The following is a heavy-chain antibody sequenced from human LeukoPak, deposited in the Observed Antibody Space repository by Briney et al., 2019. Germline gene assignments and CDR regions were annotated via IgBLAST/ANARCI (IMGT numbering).Heavy chain of an antibody. CDR2: ISYDGSNK. CDR1: GFTFSSYA. J-gene: IGHJ6*02. V-gene: IGHV3-30-3*01. D-gene: IGHD3-22*01. CDR3: ARVRYYDSSGYSDYYYYYGMDV. Sequence: GRSLRLSCAASGFTFSSYAMHWVRQAPGKGLEWVAVISYDGSNKYYADSVKGRFTISRDNSKNTLYLQMNSLRAEDTAVYYCARVRYYDSSGYSDYYYYYGMDVWGQGTTVTVPS.